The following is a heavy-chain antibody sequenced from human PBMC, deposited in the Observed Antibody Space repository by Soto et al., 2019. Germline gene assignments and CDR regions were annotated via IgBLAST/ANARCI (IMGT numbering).Heavy chain of an antibody. Sequence: QVQLEQSGSEVKKSGSSVKVSCKASGYSFSSHAITWVRQAPGQGLELMGGIIPVFGTPSYAQKFQGRVTISADKSTNTSDLELRSLRSEDTAVYYCARGGALSTSWYWGDGLDSWGQGTQGTVSS. CDR3: ARGGALSTSWYWGDGLDS. V-gene: IGHV1-69*06. CDR1: GYSFSSHA. D-gene: IGHD6-13*01. J-gene: IGHJ4*02. CDR2: IIPVFGTP.